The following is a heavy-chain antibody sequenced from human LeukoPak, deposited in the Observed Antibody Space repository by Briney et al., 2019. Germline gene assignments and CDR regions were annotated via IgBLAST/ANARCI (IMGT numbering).Heavy chain of an antibody. CDR3: ARRLEWLLSNWFDP. CDR1: GFTFSDYY. J-gene: IGHJ5*02. V-gene: IGHV3-11*04. D-gene: IGHD3-3*01. Sequence: PGGSLRLSCAASGFTFSDYYMSWIRQAPGKGLEWVSYISSSGSTIYYADSVKGRFTISRDNAKNSLYLQMNSLRAEDTAVYYCARRLEWLLSNWFDPWGQGTLVTVSS. CDR2: ISSSGSTI.